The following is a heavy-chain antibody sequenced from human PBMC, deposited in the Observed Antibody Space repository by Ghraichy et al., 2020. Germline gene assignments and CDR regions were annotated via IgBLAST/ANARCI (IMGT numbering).Heavy chain of an antibody. V-gene: IGHV3-21*01. CDR3: ARDRAPDWGIVVVITTGYYYYGMDV. CDR1: GFTFSSYS. D-gene: IGHD3-22*01. CDR2: ISSSSSYI. J-gene: IGHJ6*02. Sequence: GGSLRLSCAASGFTFSSYSMNWVRQAPGKGLEWVSSISSSSSYIYYADSVKGRFTISRDNAKNSLYLQMNSLRAEDTAVYYCARDRAPDWGIVVVITTGYYYYGMDVWGQGTTVTVSS.